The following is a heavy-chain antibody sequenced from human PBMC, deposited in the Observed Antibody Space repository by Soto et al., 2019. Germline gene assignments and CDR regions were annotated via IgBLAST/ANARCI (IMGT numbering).Heavy chain of an antibody. CDR2: IYWDDDK. D-gene: IGHD3-3*01. J-gene: IGHJ6*02. V-gene: IGHV2-5*02. CDR3: SRMESRVSSYGLDV. Sequence: QITLKESGPTLVKPTQTLTLTCTFSGFSLDTSGVGVAWIRQPPGKALEWLTLIYWDDDKRYSPSLRSRLTITKDTSENRVVLTMTNLGPVDTATYYCSRMESRVSSYGLDVWGQGTTVTVSS. CDR1: GFSLDTSGVG.